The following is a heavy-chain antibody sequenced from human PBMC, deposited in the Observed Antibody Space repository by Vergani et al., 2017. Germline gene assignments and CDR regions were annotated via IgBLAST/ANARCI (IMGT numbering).Heavy chain of an antibody. V-gene: IGHV3-30*18. CDR3: ANGEYYYDSSGYYPPLGY. CDR2: ISYDGSNK. CDR1: GFTFSSYG. Sequence: QVQLVESGGGVVQPGRSLRLSCAASGFTFSSYGMHWVRQAPGKGLEWVAVISYDGSNKYYADSVKGRFTISRDNSKNTLYLQMNSLRAEDTAVYYCANGEYYYDSSGYYPPLGYWGQGTLVTVSS. J-gene: IGHJ4*02. D-gene: IGHD3-22*01.